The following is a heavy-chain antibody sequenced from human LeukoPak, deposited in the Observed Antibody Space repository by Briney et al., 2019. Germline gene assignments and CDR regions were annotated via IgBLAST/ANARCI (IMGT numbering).Heavy chain of an antibody. J-gene: IGHJ6*03. D-gene: IGHD7-27*01. CDR3: TRRSLGNYYMDV. CDR2: IRSKANSYAT. Sequence: GGSLRLSCAASGFTFSSYSMSWVRQAPGKGLEWVGRIRSKANSYATAYAASVKGRFTISRDDSKNTAYLQMNSLKTEDTAVYYCTRRSLGNYYMDVWGKGTTVTVSS. CDR1: GFTFSSYS. V-gene: IGHV3-73*01.